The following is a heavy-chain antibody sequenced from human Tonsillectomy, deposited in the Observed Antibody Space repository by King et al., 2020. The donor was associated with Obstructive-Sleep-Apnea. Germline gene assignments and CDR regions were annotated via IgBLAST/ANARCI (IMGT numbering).Heavy chain of an antibody. CDR1: GYTFTSYD. Sequence: VQLVESGAEVQKPGASVRVSCKASGYTFTSYDISWVRQATGQGLEWMGWENTYSGNTGWAQKLQGRVTMTRDNSISTAYMELGSLTSEDTAVYYCARRVGQYDSGNYCPYWGQGALVTVSS. D-gene: IGHD3-10*01. CDR3: ARRVGQYDSGNYCPY. V-gene: IGHV1-8*01. J-gene: IGHJ4*02. CDR2: ENTYSGNT.